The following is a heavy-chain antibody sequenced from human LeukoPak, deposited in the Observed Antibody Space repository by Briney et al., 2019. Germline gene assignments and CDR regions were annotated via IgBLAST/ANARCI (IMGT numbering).Heavy chain of an antibody. J-gene: IGHJ4*02. D-gene: IGHD1-14*01. V-gene: IGHV3-15*01. Sequence: GGSLRLSCAASGFHFSQAWMSWVRQVPGKGLECVGRIKSKTDGGATDYPAPVSGRFTISRDDSRNTVYLQLRSLKTEDTAVYFCTTDRGITTKLLFDSWGQGTPVTVSS. CDR1: GFHFSQAW. CDR2: IKSKTDGGAT. CDR3: TTDRGITTKLLFDS.